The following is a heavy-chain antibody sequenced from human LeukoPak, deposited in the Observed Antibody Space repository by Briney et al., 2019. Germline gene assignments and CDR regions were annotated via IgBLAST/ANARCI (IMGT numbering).Heavy chain of an antibody. CDR3: ARWYYDGSGYSPLFDY. Sequence: GESLKISCKGSGYSFTSYWIGWVRQMPGKGLEWMGIIYPGDSDTRYSPSFQGQVTISADKSISTAYLQWSSLKASDTAMYYCARWYYDGSGYSPLFDYWAREPWSPSPQ. CDR2: IYPGDSDT. V-gene: IGHV5-51*01. D-gene: IGHD3-22*01. J-gene: IGHJ4*02. CDR1: GYSFTSYW.